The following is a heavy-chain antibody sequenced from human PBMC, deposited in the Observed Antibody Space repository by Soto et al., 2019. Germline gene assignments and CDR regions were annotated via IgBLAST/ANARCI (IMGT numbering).Heavy chain of an antibody. D-gene: IGHD3-10*01. V-gene: IGHV4-59*01. CDR3: ARGRGNFDF. J-gene: IGHJ4*02. CDR2: IFYSGNT. CDR1: GVSLSFNY. Sequence: PSETLSLTCSVSGVSLSFNYWSWIRQVPGKGLEWIGYIFYSGNTNYNPSLKSRVTISVDTSKNHFSLNLSSLTAADTAVYYCARGRGNFDFWGQGTLVTVSS.